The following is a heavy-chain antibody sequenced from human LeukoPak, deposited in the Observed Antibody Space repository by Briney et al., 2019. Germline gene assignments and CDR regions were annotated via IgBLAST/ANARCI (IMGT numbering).Heavy chain of an antibody. Sequence: PGGSLRLSCAASGFTFSRNSMNWVRQAPGKGLEWVSSISTSSSYIYYADSVKGRFTISRDNAKKSLYLQMNSLRAEDTAVYYCAKADPSLAYWGQGTLVTVSS. CDR3: AKADPSLAY. CDR1: GFTFSRNS. V-gene: IGHV3-21*01. CDR2: ISTSSSYI. D-gene: IGHD5-12*01. J-gene: IGHJ4*02.